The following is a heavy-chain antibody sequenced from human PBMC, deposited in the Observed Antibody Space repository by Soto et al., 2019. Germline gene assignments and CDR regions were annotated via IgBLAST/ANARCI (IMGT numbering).Heavy chain of an antibody. CDR3: ARDPLTAVYPHPFCHCGRDV. V-gene: IGHV1-18*01. D-gene: IGHD5-18*01. CDR1: GYTFTSYG. Sequence: QVQLVQSGAEVKKPGASVKVSCKTSGYTFTSYGISWVRQAPGQGLEWMGWSSAYNGNTMYTQKLQGRVTMTTDTLTRTAYIELRSLTSDDTAVYYCARDPLTAVYPHPFCHCGRDVWGQGTTVTVSS. CDR2: SSAYNGNT. J-gene: IGHJ6*02.